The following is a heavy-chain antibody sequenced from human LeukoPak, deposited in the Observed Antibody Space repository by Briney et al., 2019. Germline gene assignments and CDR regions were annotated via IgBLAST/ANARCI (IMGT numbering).Heavy chain of an antibody. Sequence: GGSLRLSCAASGFTFSSYWMSWVRQAPGKGLEWVANIQPDGTEKYYVDSVKGRFTISRDNAKNSLYLQMNSLRAEDTAVYYCAIVTIFGVVTRFDYWGQGTLVTVSS. CDR2: IQPDGTEK. CDR3: AIVTIFGVVTRFDY. J-gene: IGHJ4*02. CDR1: GFTFSSYW. D-gene: IGHD3-3*01. V-gene: IGHV3-7*03.